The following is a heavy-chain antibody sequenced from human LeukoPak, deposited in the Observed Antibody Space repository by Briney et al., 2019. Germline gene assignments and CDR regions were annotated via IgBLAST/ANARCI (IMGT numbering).Heavy chain of an antibody. CDR3: ARSRIQLWSRRGMDV. CDR1: GGSISSSSYC. J-gene: IGHJ6*02. D-gene: IGHD5-18*01. V-gene: IGHV4-39*01. CDR2: IYYSGST. Sequence: KSSETLSLTCTVSGGSISSSSYCWGWVRQPPGKGLEWIGSIYYSGSTYYNPSLKSRVTISVDTSKNQFSLKLSSVTAADTAVYYCARSRIQLWSRRGMDVWGQGTTVTVSS.